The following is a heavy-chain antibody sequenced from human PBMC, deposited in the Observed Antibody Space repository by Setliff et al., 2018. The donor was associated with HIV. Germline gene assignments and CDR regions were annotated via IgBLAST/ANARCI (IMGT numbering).Heavy chain of an antibody. CDR3: VKADVLLCDV. V-gene: IGHV1-2*02. CDR2: IDPNSTDT. CDR1: GYTFSNYV. D-gene: IGHD3-16*01. J-gene: IGHJ4*02. Sequence: ASVKVSCKASGYTFSNYVMQWVRQAPGHGLEWMGWIDPNSTDTNYALKFQGRVTFTTDTSVSTSYMELERLSADDTAIYYCVKADVLLCDVWGQGTLVTVSS.